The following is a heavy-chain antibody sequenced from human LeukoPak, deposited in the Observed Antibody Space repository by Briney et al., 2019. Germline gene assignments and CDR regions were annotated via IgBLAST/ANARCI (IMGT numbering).Heavy chain of an antibody. V-gene: IGHV1-8*01. CDR1: GFTFTRYD. CDR3: VRDGEGAGISVNYWFDP. D-gene: IGHD3-10*01. J-gene: IGHJ5*02. CDR2: MNPNNGNT. Sequence: ASVTVSCKASGFTFTRYDINWVRQASGQGLEWMGWMNPNNGNTGYAQKVQGRVTMTRDTSTSTAYMELRGLSFEDTAVYYCVRDGEGAGISVNYWFDPWGQGTLVTVSS.